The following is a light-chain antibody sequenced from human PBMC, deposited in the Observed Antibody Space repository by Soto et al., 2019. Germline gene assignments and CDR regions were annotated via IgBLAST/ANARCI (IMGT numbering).Light chain of an antibody. J-gene: IGKJ2*01. Sequence: EIVLTQSPTTLSLSPGERATLSCRASHSVSNFLAWYQQKPGQAPRVIIYDASTRATGIPARFSGSGSGTDFTLPIRSLEPEDFAVYYCQQRSYWPGTFGQGTKLEIK. CDR1: HSVSNF. V-gene: IGKV3-11*01. CDR3: QQRSYWPGT. CDR2: DAS.